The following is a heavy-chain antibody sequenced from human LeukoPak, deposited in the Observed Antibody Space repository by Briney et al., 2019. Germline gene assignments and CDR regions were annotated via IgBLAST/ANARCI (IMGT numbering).Heavy chain of an antibody. Sequence: GGSLRLSCAAPGFTFSNFPMAWVRQAPGKGLEWVSLISNSGGSTYYADSVKGRFTISRDNSKNTVDLQMNSLRVEDTAVYYCAKGRGSSTYTFDYWGQGTLVTGSS. CDR1: GFTFSNFP. V-gene: IGHV3-23*01. D-gene: IGHD3-16*01. CDR2: ISNSGGST. J-gene: IGHJ4*02. CDR3: AKGRGSSTYTFDY.